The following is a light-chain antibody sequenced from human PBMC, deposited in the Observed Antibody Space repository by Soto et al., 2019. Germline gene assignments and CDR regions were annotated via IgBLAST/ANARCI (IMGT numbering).Light chain of an antibody. CDR3: CSYAGSSTWV. Sequence: QSALTQPASVSGSPGQSITISCTGTSSDVGSYNLVSWYQQHPGKAPKLMIYEGSKRPSGVSNRFSGSKSGNTASLTISGLQAEDEADDSCCSYAGSSTWVFGGGTKLTVL. J-gene: IGLJ3*02. V-gene: IGLV2-23*01. CDR1: SSDVGSYNL. CDR2: EGS.